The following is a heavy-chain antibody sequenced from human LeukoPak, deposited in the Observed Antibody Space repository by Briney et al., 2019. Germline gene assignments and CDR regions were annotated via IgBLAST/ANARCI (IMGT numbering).Heavy chain of an antibody. CDR1: GYTFTSYY. J-gene: IGHJ6*03. Sequence: ASVKVSCKASGYTFTSYYMHWVRQAPGQGLEWMGIINPSGGSTSYAQKFQGRVTMTRDTSTSTVYMELSSLRSEDTALYYCARDCCGSSHFYYYYMDVWGKGTTVTVSS. CDR3: ARDCCGSSHFYYYYMDV. V-gene: IGHV1-46*01. CDR2: INPSGGST. D-gene: IGHD6-13*01.